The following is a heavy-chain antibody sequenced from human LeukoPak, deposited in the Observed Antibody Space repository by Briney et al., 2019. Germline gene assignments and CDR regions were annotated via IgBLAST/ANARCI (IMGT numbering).Heavy chain of an antibody. CDR1: GFTFSSYW. Sequence: GGSLRLSCAASGFTFSSYWMSWVRQAPGKGLEWVANIKQDGSEKYYVDSVKGRFTISRDNAKNSLYLQMNSLRAEDTAVYYCARVERAYDFWSGYYTGSHYYYYMDVWGKGTTVTVSS. D-gene: IGHD3-3*01. CDR3: ARVERAYDFWSGYYTGSHYYYYMDV. CDR2: IKQDGSEK. J-gene: IGHJ6*03. V-gene: IGHV3-7*01.